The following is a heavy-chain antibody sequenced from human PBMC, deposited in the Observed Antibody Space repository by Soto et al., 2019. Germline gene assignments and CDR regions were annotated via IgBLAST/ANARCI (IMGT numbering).Heavy chain of an antibody. V-gene: IGHV1-18*01. D-gene: IGHD6-6*01. Sequence: VSVKVSCKASGYTFTSYGISWVRQAPGQGLEWMGWISAYNGNTDYAQKLQGRVTMTTDTSTSTAYMELRSLRSDDTALYYCARAPGVSYSGSSGAVYYYYRMDVWGQGTTVTVSS. CDR2: ISAYNGNT. CDR3: ARAPGVSYSGSSGAVYYYYRMDV. J-gene: IGHJ6*02. CDR1: GYTFTSYG.